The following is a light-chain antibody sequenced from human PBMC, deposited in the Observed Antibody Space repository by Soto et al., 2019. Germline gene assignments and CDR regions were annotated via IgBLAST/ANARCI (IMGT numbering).Light chain of an antibody. V-gene: IGKV3-20*01. CDR3: RLYGSSPPMYT. Sequence: DIVLTQSPDTLSLSPGERASLSCRASQSINNVYLGWYQQKRGQAPRLLIYGASSRATGIPDRFSGSGSGTDFTLTISRLEPEDFAVYYCRLYGSSPPMYTFGQGTKVDIK. J-gene: IGKJ2*01. CDR2: GAS. CDR1: QSINNVY.